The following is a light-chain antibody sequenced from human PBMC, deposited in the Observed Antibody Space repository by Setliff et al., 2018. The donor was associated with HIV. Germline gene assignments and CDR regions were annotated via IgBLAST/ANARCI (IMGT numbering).Light chain of an antibody. CDR2: DVT. CDR1: SSNIGAGYD. V-gene: IGLV1-40*01. Sequence: QSVLTQPPSVSGAPGQRVTISCTGSSSNIGAGYDVHWYQQHPGEVPELIIYDVTKRPSGVSNRFSASKSGNTASLTISGLQTEDEADYYCCSYAGSDTWIFGGGTKVTVL. CDR3: CSYAGSDTWI. J-gene: IGLJ2*01.